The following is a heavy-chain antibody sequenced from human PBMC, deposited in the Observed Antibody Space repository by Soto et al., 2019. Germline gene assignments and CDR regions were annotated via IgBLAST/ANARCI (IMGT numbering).Heavy chain of an antibody. CDR1: GGSITSSY. V-gene: IGHV4-59*01. CDR3: ARGEDAFFYYGLDV. J-gene: IGHJ6*02. Sequence: KASETLSLTCTASGGSITSSYWSWIRRPPGKGLEWIAYIYDTGISGYTPSTSYNPSLKSRVTMSVDTSKSQFSLKLTTVTAADTAVYYCARGEDAFFYYGLDVWGQGNTVTVSS. CDR2: IYDTGISGYTPST.